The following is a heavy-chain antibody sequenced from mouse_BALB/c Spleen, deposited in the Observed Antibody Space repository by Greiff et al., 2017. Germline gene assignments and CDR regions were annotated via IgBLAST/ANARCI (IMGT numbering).Heavy chain of an antibody. V-gene: IGHV5-6-2*01. Sequence: EVKVVESGGGLVKLGGSLKLSCAASGFTFSSYYMSWVRQTPEKRLELVAAINSNGGSTYYPDTVKGRFTISRDNAKNTLYLQMSSLKSEDTALYYCARHIYYDYDDDYAMDYWGQGTSVTVSS. CDR1: GFTFSSYY. J-gene: IGHJ4*01. D-gene: IGHD2-4*01. CDR2: INSNGGST. CDR3: ARHIYYDYDDDYAMDY.